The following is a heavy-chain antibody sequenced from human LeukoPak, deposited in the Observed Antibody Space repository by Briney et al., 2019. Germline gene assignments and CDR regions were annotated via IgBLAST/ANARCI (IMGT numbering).Heavy chain of an antibody. CDR1: GYTFTGYY. CDR2: INPYSGGT. J-gene: IGHJ4*02. Sequence: ASVKVSCKASGYTFTGYYMHWVRQAPGQGLEWMGWINPYSGGTNYAQKFQGCVTMTRDTSISTAYMELSRLRSDDTAVYYCARDTGSSWYSFDYWGQGTLVTVSS. D-gene: IGHD6-13*01. V-gene: IGHV1-2*04. CDR3: ARDTGSSWYSFDY.